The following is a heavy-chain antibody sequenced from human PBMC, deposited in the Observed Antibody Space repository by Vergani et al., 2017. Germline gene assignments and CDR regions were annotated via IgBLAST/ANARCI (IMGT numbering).Heavy chain of an antibody. V-gene: IGHV4-34*01. J-gene: IGHJ4*02. Sequence: QVQLQQWGAGLLKPSETLSLTCAVYGGSFSGYYWGWIRQPPGKGLEWIGEINHSGSTNYNPSLKSRVTISVDTSKNQCSLKLSSVTAADTAVYYCARDAYYYDSSGFQMWGQGTLVTVSS. CDR2: INHSGST. CDR3: ARDAYYYDSSGFQM. CDR1: GGSFSGYY. D-gene: IGHD3-22*01.